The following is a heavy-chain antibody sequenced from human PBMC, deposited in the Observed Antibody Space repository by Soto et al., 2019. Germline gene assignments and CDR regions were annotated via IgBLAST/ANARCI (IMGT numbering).Heavy chain of an antibody. CDR1: GFTFRTSW. CDR3: ARGNYGPDY. D-gene: IGHD3-10*01. Sequence: EVQLVDSGGGLVQPGGSLRLSCAASGFTFRTSWMYWVRQPPGKGLVWVKRINDDGSTTTYADSVKGRFTISRDNAKNTLFMQMDSLRAEDMGVYYCARGNYGPDYWGQGTLVTVSS. J-gene: IGHJ4*02. V-gene: IGHV3-74*03. CDR2: INDDGSTT.